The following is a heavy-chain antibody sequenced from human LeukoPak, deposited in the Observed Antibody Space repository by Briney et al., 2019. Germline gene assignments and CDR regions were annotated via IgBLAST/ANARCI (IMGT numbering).Heavy chain of an antibody. CDR1: GASTSSSYYY. J-gene: IGHJ5*02. V-gene: IGHV4-39*07. Sequence: KASETLSLTCTVSGASTSSSYYYWAWIRQPPGKGLEYIGSVYYTGNTYYNPSLKSRVTISADTSKNQFSLKLSSVTAADTAVYYCAREEVPHATFDPWGQGTLVTVSS. CDR3: AREEVPHATFDP. CDR2: VYYTGNT. D-gene: IGHD2-2*01.